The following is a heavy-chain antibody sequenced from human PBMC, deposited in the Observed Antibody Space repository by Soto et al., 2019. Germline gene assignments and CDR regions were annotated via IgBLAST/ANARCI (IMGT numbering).Heavy chain of an antibody. D-gene: IGHD6-6*01. J-gene: IGHJ6*02. Sequence: PGGSLRLSCAASGFTVSSNYMSWVRQAPGKGLEWVSVIYSGGSTYYAGSVKGRFTISRDNSKNTLYLQMNSLRAEDTAVYYCARETCQYSSPEGYYYGMDVWGQGTTVTVSS. V-gene: IGHV3-53*01. CDR1: GFTVSSNY. CDR3: ARETCQYSSPEGYYYGMDV. CDR2: IYSGGST.